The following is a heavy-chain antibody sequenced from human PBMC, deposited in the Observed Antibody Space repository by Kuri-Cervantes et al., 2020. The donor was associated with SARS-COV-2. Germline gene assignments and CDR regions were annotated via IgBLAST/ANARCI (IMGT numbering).Heavy chain of an antibody. J-gene: IGHJ2*01. Sequence: GGSLRLSCKGSGYSFTSYWIGWVRQMHGKGLEWMGIIYPGDSDTRYSTSFQGQVTISADKSISTAYLQWSSLKASDTAMYYCARQIGGSYHSNNYWYFDLWGRGTLVTVFS. CDR1: GYSFTSYW. V-gene: IGHV5-51*01. D-gene: IGHD1-26*01. CDR2: IYPGDSDT. CDR3: ARQIGGSYHSNNYWYFDL.